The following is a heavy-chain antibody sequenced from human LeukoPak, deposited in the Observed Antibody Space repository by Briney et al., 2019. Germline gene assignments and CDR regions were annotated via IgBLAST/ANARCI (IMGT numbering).Heavy chain of an antibody. D-gene: IGHD3-22*01. V-gene: IGHV1-8*01. J-gene: IGHJ5*02. CDR2: MNPNSGNT. CDR1: GYTFTSYD. CDR3: ATYNYYDSSGYYSTTNNWFDP. Sequence: ASVKVSCKASGYTFTSYDFNWVRQATGQGLEGMGWMNPNSGNTGYAQKFQGRVTMTRNTSISTAYMEMSSLRSEDTAVYYCATYNYYDSSGYYSTTNNWFDPWGQGTLVTVSS.